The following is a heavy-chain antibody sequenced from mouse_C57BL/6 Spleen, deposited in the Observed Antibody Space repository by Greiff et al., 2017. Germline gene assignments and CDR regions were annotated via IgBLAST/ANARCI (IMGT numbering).Heavy chain of an antibody. CDR2: IDPSDSYT. CDR1: GYTFTSYW. J-gene: IGHJ1*03. V-gene: IGHV1-50*01. Sequence: QVQLQQSGAELVKPGASVKLSCKASGYTFTSYWMQWVKQRPGQGLEWIGEIDPSDSYTNYNQKFKGKATLTVDTSSSTAYMQLSSLTSEDSAVYYCASTTVVEGYFDGWGTGTTVTVSS. D-gene: IGHD1-1*01. CDR3: ASTTVVEGYFDG.